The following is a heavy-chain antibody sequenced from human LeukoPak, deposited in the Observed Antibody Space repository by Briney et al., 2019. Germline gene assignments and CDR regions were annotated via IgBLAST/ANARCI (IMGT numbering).Heavy chain of an antibody. CDR2: IYPGDSDT. CDR1: GYSFTSYW. V-gene: IGHV5-51*01. D-gene: IGHD3-3*01. J-gene: IGHJ3*02. CDR3: ARHRTTYDFWSGYSLKYDAFDI. Sequence: GESLKISCKGSGYSFTSYWIGWVRQMPGKGLEWMGIIYPGDSDTRYSPSFQGQVTISADKSISTAYLQWSSLKASDTAMYYCARHRTTYDFWSGYSLKYDAFDIWGQGTMVTVSS.